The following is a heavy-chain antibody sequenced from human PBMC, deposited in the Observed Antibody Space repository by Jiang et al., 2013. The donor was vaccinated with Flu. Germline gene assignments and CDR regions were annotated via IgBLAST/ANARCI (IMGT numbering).Heavy chain of an antibody. CDR2: ISYDGSNK. V-gene: IGHV3-30*04. Sequence: QLLESGGGVVQPGRSLRLSCAASGFTFSSYAMHWVRQAPGKGLEWVAVISYDGSNKYYADSVKGRFTISRDNSKNTLYLQMNSLRAEDTAVYYCARDLYYYDTRGILDYWGQGTLVTVSS. CDR1: GFTFSSYA. CDR3: ARDLYYYDTRGILDY. D-gene: IGHD3-22*01. J-gene: IGHJ4*02.